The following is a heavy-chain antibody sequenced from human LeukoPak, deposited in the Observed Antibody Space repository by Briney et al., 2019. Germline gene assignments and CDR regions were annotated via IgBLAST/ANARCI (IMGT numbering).Heavy chain of an antibody. J-gene: IGHJ4*02. V-gene: IGHV3-23*01. D-gene: IGHD1-20*01. CDR1: GFTFSNFH. Sequence: PGGSLRLSCAASGFTFSNFHMTWVRQSPGKGLEWVSAISDSGGNTWYADSVKGRFTISRDNSKNTVYLQMNSLGAEDTAVYYCAKELRSISATTGFDYWGQGTLVTVSS. CDR3: AKELRSISATTGFDY. CDR2: ISDSGGNT.